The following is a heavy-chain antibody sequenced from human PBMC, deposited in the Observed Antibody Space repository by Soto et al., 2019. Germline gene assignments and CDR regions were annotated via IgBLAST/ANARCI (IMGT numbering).Heavy chain of an antibody. CDR2: IYYSGST. D-gene: IGHD5-12*01. J-gene: IGHJ4*02. CDR1: GGSISPYY. V-gene: IGHV4-59*12. CDR3: AAGGGLPRYY. Sequence: SETLSLTCTVSGGSISPYYWSWIRQPPGKGLEWIGFIYYSGSTNYNPSLKSRVTISVDTSKNQFSLKLTSVTAADTAVYYCAAGGGLPRYYWGQGTLVTVSS.